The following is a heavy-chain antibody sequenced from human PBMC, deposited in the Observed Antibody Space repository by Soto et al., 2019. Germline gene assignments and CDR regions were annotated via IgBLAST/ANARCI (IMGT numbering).Heavy chain of an antibody. CDR2: ISSSSSTI. CDR3: ARDRWGTSWGDYYYYYMDV. V-gene: IGHV3-48*01. CDR1: GFTFSSYS. J-gene: IGHJ6*03. Sequence: GGSLRLSCAASGFTFSSYSMNWVRQAPGKGLEWVSYISSSSSTIYYADSVKGRFTISRDNAKNSLYLQMNSLRAEDTAVYYCARDRWGTSWGDYYYYYMDVWGKGTTVTVSS. D-gene: IGHD2-2*01.